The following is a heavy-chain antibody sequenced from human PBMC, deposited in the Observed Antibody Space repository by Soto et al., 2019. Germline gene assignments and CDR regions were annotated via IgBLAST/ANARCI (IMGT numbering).Heavy chain of an antibody. J-gene: IGHJ5*02. CDR3: ARGGDIVLVPTDISWFDP. Sequence: QVQLVQSGAEVKKPGSSVKVSCKASGVTFSNYAISWVRQAPGQGLEWMGGIIPMFGSANYAQKFQGRVTITADESTSTAYMELSSLRSEDTAVYYCARGGDIVLVPTDISWFDPWGQGTLVTVSS. V-gene: IGHV1-69*12. CDR1: GVTFSNYA. D-gene: IGHD2-2*01. CDR2: IIPMFGSA.